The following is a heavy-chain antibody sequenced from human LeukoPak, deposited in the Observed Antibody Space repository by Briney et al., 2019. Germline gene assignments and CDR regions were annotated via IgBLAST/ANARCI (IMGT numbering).Heavy chain of an antibody. V-gene: IGHV4-4*07. J-gene: IGHJ6*03. Sequence: PPETLSLTCSVSGGAIISYYWSWIRQPAGKGPEWIGRIYPTGNTDYNPSLKTRVTMSTDLSKKQFSLRLRSVTAADTAVYYCARLKFYDSTGYSPGYYMDVWGKGTAVTVSS. D-gene: IGHD3-22*01. CDR2: IYPTGNT. CDR3: ARLKFYDSTGYSPGYYMDV. CDR1: GGAIISYY.